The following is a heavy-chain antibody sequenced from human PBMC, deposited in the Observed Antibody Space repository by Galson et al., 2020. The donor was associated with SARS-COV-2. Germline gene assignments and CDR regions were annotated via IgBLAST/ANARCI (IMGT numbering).Heavy chain of an antibody. CDR1: GYSFTSYW. V-gene: IGHV5-51*01. CDR3: ARRTAGYSSGGYYWYFDL. Sequence: GESLKISCKGSGYSFTSYWIGWVRQMPGKGLEWMGIIYPGDSDTRYSPSFQGQVTISADKSISTAYLQWSSLKASDTAMYYCARRTAGYSSGGYYWYFDLWGRGTLVTVSS. D-gene: IGHD6-19*01. J-gene: IGHJ2*01. CDR2: IYPGDSDT.